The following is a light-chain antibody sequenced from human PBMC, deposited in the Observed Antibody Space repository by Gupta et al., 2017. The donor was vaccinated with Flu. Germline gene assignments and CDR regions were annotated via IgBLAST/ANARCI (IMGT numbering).Light chain of an antibody. CDR2: DNN. CDR3: VTWDGSLVV. Sequence: QSVLTQPPSVSAAPGQKVTISCSGSSSNIGNHYVSWYQQLPGTTPKLLIYDNNKRPSWILDRFSGSKSVTSATLDITGLQTGDEADYYCVTWDGSLVVFGGGTKLTVL. V-gene: IGLV1-51*01. CDR1: SSNIGNHY. J-gene: IGLJ3*02.